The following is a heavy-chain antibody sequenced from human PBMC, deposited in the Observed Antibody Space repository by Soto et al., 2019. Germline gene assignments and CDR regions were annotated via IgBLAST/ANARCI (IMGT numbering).Heavy chain of an antibody. Sequence: QVQLQDSGPTLVKPSETLSLTCTVSGGSIRSYCWTWSRQPPGEGLEWIGRICNSGTTNYNPSLKSRVAISIDSQKRQFSLQLSSVTVADTAFYYCAGGGWIVVSTRRLMDVWSKGTTVTVSS. CDR3: AGGGWIVVSTRRLMDV. CDR1: GGSIRSYC. D-gene: IGHD3-22*01. J-gene: IGHJ6*03. V-gene: IGHV4-4*07. CDR2: ICNSGTT.